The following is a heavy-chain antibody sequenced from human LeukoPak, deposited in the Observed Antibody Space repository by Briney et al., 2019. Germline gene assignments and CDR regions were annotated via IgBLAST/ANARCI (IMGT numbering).Heavy chain of an antibody. CDR3: ARGSFDYGDYQIFDY. CDR1: AGSFSNYY. D-gene: IGHD4-17*01. CDR2: IYHSGST. Sequence: SETLSLTCAVYAGSFSNYYWSWIRQPPGKGLEWIGEIYHSGSTKYNPSLESRVTMSVDTSKNQFSLKLSSVTAADTAMYYCARGSFDYGDYQIFDYWGQGILVTVSS. V-gene: IGHV4-34*01. J-gene: IGHJ4*02.